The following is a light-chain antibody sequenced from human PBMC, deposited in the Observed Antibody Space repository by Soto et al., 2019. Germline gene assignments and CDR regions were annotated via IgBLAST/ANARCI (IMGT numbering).Light chain of an antibody. CDR3: QQYNSYSR. V-gene: IGKV1-5*01. Sequence: DIQMTQSPSTLSASVGDRVTITCRASQSISSWLAWYQQKPGKAPKLLICDASSLESGVPSRFSGSGSGTEFTLTISSLQPDDFATYYYQQYNSYSRFGGGTKVDI. J-gene: IGKJ4*01. CDR2: DAS. CDR1: QSISSW.